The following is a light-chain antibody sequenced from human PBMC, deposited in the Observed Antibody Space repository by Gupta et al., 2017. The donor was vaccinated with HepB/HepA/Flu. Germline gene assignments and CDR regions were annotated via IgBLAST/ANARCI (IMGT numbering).Light chain of an antibody. Sequence: EIVLTQSPATLSLSPGERATLSCRASQSVSSYLAWYQQKPGQAPRLLIYDASNRATGIPARFSGSGSGTEFTLTISSLEPEDFAIYYCQHRCSCPLTFGQGTQLDIK. CDR3: QHRCSCPLT. CDR2: DAS. V-gene: IGKV3-11*01. CDR1: QSVSSY. J-gene: IGKJ5*01.